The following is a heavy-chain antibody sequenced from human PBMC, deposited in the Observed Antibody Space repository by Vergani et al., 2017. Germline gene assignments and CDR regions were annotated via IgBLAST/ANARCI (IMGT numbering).Heavy chain of an antibody. CDR2: ISYDGSNK. D-gene: IGHD3-10*01. Sequence: VQLLESGGGLVQPGGSLRLSCAASGFTFSSYAMHWVRQAPGKGLEWVAVISYDGSNKYYADSVKGRFTISRDNSKNTLYLQMNSLRAEDTAVYYCARAGPGSYSPVDAFDIWGQGTMVTVSS. CDR1: GFTFSSYA. J-gene: IGHJ3*02. V-gene: IGHV3-30-3*01. CDR3: ARAGPGSYSPVDAFDI.